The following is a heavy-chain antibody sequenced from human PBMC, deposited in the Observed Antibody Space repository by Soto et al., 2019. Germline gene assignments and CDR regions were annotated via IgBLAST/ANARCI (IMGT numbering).Heavy chain of an antibody. Sequence: ASVKVSCKASGYTFTDYYIHWVRQAPGQGLEWMGRINPSGGNTDYAQKFRGRVTMTRNTSTSTAYMELSSLRSEDTAVYYCIRVVVAATPPNWFDPWGQGTLVTVSS. D-gene: IGHD2-15*01. CDR2: INPSGGNT. V-gene: IGHV1-46*01. CDR1: GYTFTDYY. J-gene: IGHJ5*02. CDR3: IRVVVAATPPNWFDP.